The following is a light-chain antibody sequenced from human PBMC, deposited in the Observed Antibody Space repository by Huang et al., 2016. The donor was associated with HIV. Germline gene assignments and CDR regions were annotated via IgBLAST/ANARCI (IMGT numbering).Light chain of an antibody. Sequence: DIVVTQSPDSLALSLGGRAAINCTASQSVVKTPNNKNCLSWYQLKPGQPPRLLIYWASTRESGVPDRFSGSGSGTHFTLTIANLQSDDVAVYYCHQYYDTPQTFGQGTKVEVK. CDR2: WAS. V-gene: IGKV4-1*01. J-gene: IGKJ1*01. CDR3: HQYYDTPQT. CDR1: QSVVKTPNNKNC.